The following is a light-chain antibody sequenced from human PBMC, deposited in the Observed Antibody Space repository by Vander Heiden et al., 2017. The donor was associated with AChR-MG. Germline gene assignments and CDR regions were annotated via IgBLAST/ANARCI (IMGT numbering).Light chain of an antibody. J-gene: IGKJ2*01. CDR2: GAS. CDR1: QSVSSSY. CDR3: QQYDSAPRKST. Sequence: ELVLTQSLGPLSLSPGQRATLSCRASQSVSSSYLGWYQQKPGQAPRLLNYGASSRATCIPDRFSGSGSGTDFTLTISRLEPEDFAVYYCQQYDSAPRKSTFGQGTKLEIK. V-gene: IGKV3-20*01.